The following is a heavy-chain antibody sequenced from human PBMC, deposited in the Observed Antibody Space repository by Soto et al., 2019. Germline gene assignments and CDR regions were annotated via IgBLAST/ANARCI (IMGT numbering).Heavy chain of an antibody. V-gene: IGHV3-23*01. J-gene: IGHJ5*02. CDR2: ISGSGVIK. Sequence: EVQLLQSGGGWVQPGGSLRLSCAASGFTFSNYAMAWVRQAPGKGLEWVSSISGSGVIKYYADSVQGRFTISRDNSNNTLSVPMHSLRVEDTAIYYCAKDLTSMVRVVLPSPWGQGILVTVSS. CDR3: AKDLTSMVRVVLPSP. CDR1: GFTFSNYA. D-gene: IGHD3-10*01.